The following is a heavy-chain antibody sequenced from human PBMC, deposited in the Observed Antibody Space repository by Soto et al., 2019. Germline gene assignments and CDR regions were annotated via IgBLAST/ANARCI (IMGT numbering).Heavy chain of an antibody. Sequence: PSETLSLTCTVSGGSVSSGSYYWSWIRQPPGKGLEWIGYIYYSGSTNCNPSLKSRVTISVDKSKNQFSLKMTSVTGADTAVYYCARGRSHEWELLVQYFDYWGQGTLVTVSS. V-gene: IGHV4-61*01. CDR2: IYYSGST. D-gene: IGHD1-26*01. J-gene: IGHJ4*02. CDR1: GGSVSSGSYY. CDR3: ARGRSHEWELLVQYFDY.